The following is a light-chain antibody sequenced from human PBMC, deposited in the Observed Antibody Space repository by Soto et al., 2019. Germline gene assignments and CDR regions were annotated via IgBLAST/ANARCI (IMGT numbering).Light chain of an antibody. CDR1: QNVSGTF. J-gene: IGKJ1*01. CDR3: QQSGSSPRT. CDR2: GAS. V-gene: IGKV3-20*01. Sequence: EVVLTQSPGTLSLSPGERATLSCRASQNVSGTFLSWFQQKPGQGPRLLISGASIRATDIPARFNGSGSGTDFTLTINRLEPEDFAVYYCQQSGSSPRTFGQGTKVEIK.